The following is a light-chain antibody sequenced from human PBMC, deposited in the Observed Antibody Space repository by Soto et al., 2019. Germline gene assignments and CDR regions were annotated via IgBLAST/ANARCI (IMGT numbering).Light chain of an antibody. Sequence: EMVLTQSPGTLSLSPGERATLSCRASQSFNSIYLAWYQQKPGQAPRLLIYGASSRATGLPDRFSGSGSGTIFPLTITRLEPENFAVYYCHQYDRSTFGQVTKVEIK. J-gene: IGKJ1*01. V-gene: IGKV3-20*01. CDR2: GAS. CDR1: QSFNSIY. CDR3: HQYDRST.